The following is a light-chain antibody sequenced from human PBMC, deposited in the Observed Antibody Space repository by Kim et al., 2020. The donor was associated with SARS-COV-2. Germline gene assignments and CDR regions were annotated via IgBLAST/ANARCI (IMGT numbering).Light chain of an antibody. J-gene: IGLJ2*01. V-gene: IGLV4-69*01. CDR1: SGHSSYA. Sequence: ASVKLTCTLSSGHSSYAIAWHQQQPEKGPRYLMKLNSDGSHSKGDGIPDRFSGSSSGAGRYLTISSLQSEDEADYYCQTWGTGSGVFGGGTKLTVL. CDR2: LNSDGSH. CDR3: QTWGTGSGV.